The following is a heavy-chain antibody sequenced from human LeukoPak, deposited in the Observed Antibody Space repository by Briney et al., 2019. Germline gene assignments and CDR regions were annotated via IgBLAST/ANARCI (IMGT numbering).Heavy chain of an antibody. CDR2: ISTSGSA. CDR1: GGSISSYY. D-gene: IGHD3-3*01. CDR3: ASSSTITIFGVINWFDP. Sequence: SETLSLTCTVSGGSISSYYWSWIRQSAGKGLEWIGRISTSGSASYNPPLKSRLTMSVDTSKNQFSLTLSSVTAADTAVYYCASSSTITIFGVINWFDPWGQGTLVTVSS. J-gene: IGHJ5*02. V-gene: IGHV4-4*07.